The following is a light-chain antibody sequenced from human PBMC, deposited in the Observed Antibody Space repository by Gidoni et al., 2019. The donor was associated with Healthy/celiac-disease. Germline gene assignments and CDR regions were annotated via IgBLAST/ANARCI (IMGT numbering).Light chain of an antibody. Sequence: QSALTQPASVSGSPGQSFTISCTGTSSDVGGYNYVSWYQQQPGKAPKLMIYEVSNRPSGVSNRFSGSKSGNTASLTITGLQAEDEADYYCSSYTSSSTLEVVFGGGTKLTVL. V-gene: IGLV2-14*01. CDR3: SSYTSSSTLEVV. J-gene: IGLJ2*01. CDR1: SSDVGGYNY. CDR2: EVS.